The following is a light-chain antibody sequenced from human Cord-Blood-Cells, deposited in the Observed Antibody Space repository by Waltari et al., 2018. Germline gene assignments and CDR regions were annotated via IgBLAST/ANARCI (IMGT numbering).Light chain of an antibody. CDR1: QDIRNY. J-gene: IGKJ5*01. CDR3: QQYDNLPIT. CDR2: DAS. Sequence: DIQMTQSPSSLSASVGHRVTITCQASQDIRNYLNWYQQKPGKAPKLLIYDASNLETGVPSRFSGSGSGTDFTFTISSLQPEDIATYYCQQYDNLPITFGQGTRLEIK. V-gene: IGKV1-33*01.